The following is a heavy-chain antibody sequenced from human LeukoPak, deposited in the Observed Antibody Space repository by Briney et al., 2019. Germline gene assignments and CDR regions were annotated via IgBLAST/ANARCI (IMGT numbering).Heavy chain of an antibody. D-gene: IGHD3-22*01. CDR3: AKDHRGYYDSSGYYLSDY. Sequence: GGSLRLSCAASGIAFSGYSFHWVRQAPGKGLEWVSAISGSGGSTYYADSVKGRFTISRDNSKNTLYLQMNSLRAEDTAVYYCAKDHRGYYDSSGYYLSDYWGQGTLVTVSS. J-gene: IGHJ4*02. CDR2: ISGSGGST. V-gene: IGHV3-23*01. CDR1: GIAFSGYS.